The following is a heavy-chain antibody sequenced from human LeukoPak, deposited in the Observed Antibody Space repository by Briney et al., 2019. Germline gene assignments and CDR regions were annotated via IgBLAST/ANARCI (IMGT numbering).Heavy chain of an antibody. Sequence: LPGGSLRLSCAASGFTFSSYWMSWVRQAPGKGLEWVANIKQDGSEKYHVDSVKGRFTISRDNAKNSLYLQMNSLRAEDTAVYYCARGSVYYDILTGYYSYWGQGTLVTVSS. D-gene: IGHD3-9*01. V-gene: IGHV3-7*03. CDR3: ARGSVYYDILTGYYSY. CDR1: GFTFSSYW. CDR2: IKQDGSEK. J-gene: IGHJ4*02.